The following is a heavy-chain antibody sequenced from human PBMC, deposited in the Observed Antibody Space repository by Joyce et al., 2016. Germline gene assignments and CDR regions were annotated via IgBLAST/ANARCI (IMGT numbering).Heavy chain of an antibody. CDR3: AGFTNYDAFAI. CDR1: GYSFTDYY. Sequence: QVHLVQSGAEVGKPGASVRVSCKGSGYSFTDYYLHWVRQAPGQGLEGMGSINPKNGDTEYEQKFQGRVTMTSDASITTAYMDLISLRSDDTAIYYCAGFTNYDAFAIWGQGALVTVSS. D-gene: IGHD4/OR15-4a*01. CDR2: INPKNGDT. J-gene: IGHJ3*02. V-gene: IGHV1-2*02.